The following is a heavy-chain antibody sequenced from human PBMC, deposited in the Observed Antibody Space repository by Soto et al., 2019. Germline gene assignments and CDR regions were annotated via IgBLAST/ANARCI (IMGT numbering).Heavy chain of an antibody. V-gene: IGHV3-30*18. CDR3: AKDLQSYGDYDYYCYGMDV. Sequence: QVQLVESGGGEVQPGRSLTISCAASGFTFSTYGMHWVRQTPGKGLEWVAVISYDGTNKFYSDSVKGRFTLSRDNFKNTLTLQMNSLRADDTAVYSCAKDLQSYGDYDYYCYGMDVWGLGTRVTVSS. J-gene: IGHJ6*02. CDR1: GFTFSTYG. CDR2: ISYDGTNK. D-gene: IGHD4-17*01.